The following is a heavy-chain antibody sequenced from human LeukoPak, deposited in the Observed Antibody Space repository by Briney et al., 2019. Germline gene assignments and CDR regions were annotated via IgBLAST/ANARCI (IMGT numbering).Heavy chain of an antibody. CDR1: GYTFTSYD. D-gene: IGHD3-3*01. J-gene: IGHJ6*02. CDR3: AIRRYDFWSGYFYYYYGMDV. Sequence: ASVKVSCKASGYTFTSYDINWVRQATGQGLEWMGWMNPNSGNTGYAQKFQGRVTMTRNTSISTAYMELSSLRSEYTAVYYCAIRRYDFWSGYFYYYYGMDVWGQGTTVTVSS. V-gene: IGHV1-8*01. CDR2: MNPNSGNT.